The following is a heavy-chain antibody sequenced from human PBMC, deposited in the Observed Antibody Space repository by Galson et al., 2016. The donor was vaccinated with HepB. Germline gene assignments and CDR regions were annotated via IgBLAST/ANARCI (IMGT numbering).Heavy chain of an antibody. Sequence: PALVKPTQTLTLTCTFSGFSLSTGGVAVGWIRQPPGKALEWLAMISWNGDKYYSPFLKSRLTTTEDTSTNQVVLTMTNMDPADTGTYYCARRRYCSSAACYKNTFDIWGQGTMVTVSS. D-gene: IGHD2-2*02. CDR2: ISWNGDK. V-gene: IGHV2-5*01. CDR1: GFSLSTGGVA. J-gene: IGHJ3*02. CDR3: ARRRYCSSAACYKNTFDI.